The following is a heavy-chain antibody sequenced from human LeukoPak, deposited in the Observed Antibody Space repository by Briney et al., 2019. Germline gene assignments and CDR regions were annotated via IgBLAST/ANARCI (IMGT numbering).Heavy chain of an antibody. CDR3: ARGGGTYDYFDY. V-gene: IGHV2-70*04. J-gene: IGHJ4*02. Sequence: SGPALVKPTQTLTLTCTFSGFSLSDRSMHLSWIRLPPGKGLEWPGRIDWDDKKFYSTSLKTRLTISKGTSKNQVVLTMTNMDPVDTATYYCARGGGTYDYFDYWGQGTLVTVSS. CDR2: IDWDDKK. D-gene: IGHD4-17*01. CDR1: GFSLSDRSMH.